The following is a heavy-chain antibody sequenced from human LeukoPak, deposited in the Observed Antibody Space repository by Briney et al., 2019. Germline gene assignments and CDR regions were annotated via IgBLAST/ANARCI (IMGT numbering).Heavy chain of an antibody. CDR2: ISGSGGST. CDR3: AKGGHLYYYASYYFDY. V-gene: IGHV3-23*01. J-gene: IGHJ4*02. Sequence: PGGSLRLSCAASGFTFSSYAMSWVRQAPGKGLEWVSAISGSGGSTYYADSVKGRFTISRDNSKNTLYLQMNSLRAEDTAVYYCAKGGHLYYYASYYFDYWGQGTLVTVSS. D-gene: IGHD3-10*01. CDR1: GFTFSSYA.